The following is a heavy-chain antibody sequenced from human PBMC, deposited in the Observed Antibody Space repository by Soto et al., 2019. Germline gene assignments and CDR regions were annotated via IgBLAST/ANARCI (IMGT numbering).Heavy chain of an antibody. D-gene: IGHD6-13*01. V-gene: IGHV3-23*01. CDR1: GFTFSSYA. CDR2: ISGRGSST. J-gene: IGHJ4*02. CDR3: ARRGPGTYFDY. Sequence: EVQLLESGGGLVQPGGSLRLSCAASGFTFSSYATNWVRQAPGKGLEWVSVISGRGSSTYYTDSVKGRFTISRDNSKNTLYLQMNSLRAEDTAVYYCARRGPGTYFDYWGQGTLVTVSS.